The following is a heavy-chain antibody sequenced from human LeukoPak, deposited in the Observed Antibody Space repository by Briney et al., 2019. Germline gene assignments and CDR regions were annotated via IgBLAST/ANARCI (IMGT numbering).Heavy chain of an antibody. V-gene: IGHV1-46*01. CDR3: ARGEAARQDFDH. CDR2: INPSGGSK. Sequence: GASVTVSCKASGYTFTSYYMHWVRQAPGQGLEWMGIINPSGGSKSYAQKFQGRVTMTRDMSTSTVYMELSSLRSEDTAVYYCARGEAARQDFDHWGQGTLVTVSS. D-gene: IGHD6-6*01. J-gene: IGHJ4*02. CDR1: GYTFTSYY.